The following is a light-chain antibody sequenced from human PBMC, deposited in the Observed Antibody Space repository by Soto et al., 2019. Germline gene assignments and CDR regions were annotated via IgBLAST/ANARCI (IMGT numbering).Light chain of an antibody. Sequence: DIQMTQSPSTLSASVGDRVTITCRASQSINSWLAWYQQKPGTAPKVLIYKAFSLQSGVPSRFSGSGSGTEFTLTVSSLQPDDFATYCCQQYNSYPYTFGQGTKLEIK. CDR3: QQYNSYPYT. V-gene: IGKV1-5*03. J-gene: IGKJ2*01. CDR2: KAF. CDR1: QSINSW.